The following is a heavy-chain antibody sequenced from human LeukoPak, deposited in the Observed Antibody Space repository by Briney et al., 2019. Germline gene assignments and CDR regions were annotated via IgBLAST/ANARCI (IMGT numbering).Heavy chain of an antibody. CDR1: GFTVSSNY. CDR2: IYSGGST. Sequence: GGSLRLSCAASGFTVSSNYLSWVRQAPGKGLEWVWVIYSGGSTYYEASVKGRFTISGDTSKNTLYLQMNSLTAEDTAVDYCAREPSSGWHYYFDYWGQGTLVTVSS. J-gene: IGHJ4*02. CDR3: AREPSSGWHYYFDY. D-gene: IGHD6-19*01. V-gene: IGHV3-53*01.